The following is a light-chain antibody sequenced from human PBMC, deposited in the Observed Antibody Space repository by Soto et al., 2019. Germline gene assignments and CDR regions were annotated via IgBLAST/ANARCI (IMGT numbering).Light chain of an antibody. V-gene: IGKV1-33*01. J-gene: IGKJ2*01. CDR3: QQYDNLPYT. Sequence: DIQMTQSPSSLSASVGDRVTITCQASQDIAKYLSWHQQKPGKPPRLLIYDASKLETGVPASFSARGSGTYFAFTISSLQPEDIATYYCQQYDNLPYTFGQGTKLDI. CDR1: QDIAKY. CDR2: DAS.